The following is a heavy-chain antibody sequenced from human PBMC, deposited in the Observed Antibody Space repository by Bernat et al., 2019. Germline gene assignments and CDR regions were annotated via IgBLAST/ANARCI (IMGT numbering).Heavy chain of an antibody. D-gene: IGHD4-23*01. CDR2: ISSSSDYT. CDR3: ATITNSVNDY. CDR1: GFTFSDYY. Sequence: QVQLVESGGGLVKPGGSLRLSCAASGFTFSDYYMSWIRQAPGKGLEWVSYISSSSDYTNYADSVKGRFTISRDNAKNSLYLQMNSLRADDTAVYYCATITNSVNDYWGQGTLVTVSS. V-gene: IGHV3-11*06. J-gene: IGHJ4*02.